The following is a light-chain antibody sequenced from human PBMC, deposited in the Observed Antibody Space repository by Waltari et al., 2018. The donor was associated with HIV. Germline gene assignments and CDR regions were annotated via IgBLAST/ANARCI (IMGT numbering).Light chain of an antibody. J-gene: IGKJ1*01. CDR2: CVS. Sequence: EIVITQSPATLSVSPGESVPLSCRASQSIAKNLAWYQQKPGQAPRLLMYCVSTRATGIPARFSGSGSWTEFTITISSLQSEDLAVYYCQQYDNWPPWTFGQGTKVE. V-gene: IGKV3-15*01. CDR1: QSIAKN. CDR3: QQYDNWPPWT.